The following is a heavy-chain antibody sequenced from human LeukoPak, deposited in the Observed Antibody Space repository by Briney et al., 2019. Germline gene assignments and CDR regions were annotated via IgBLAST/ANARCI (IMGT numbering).Heavy chain of an antibody. CDR1: GFTFNSYA. D-gene: IGHD6-19*01. CDR3: AKRNTSGWYYFDY. Sequence: GGSLRLSCAASGFTFNSYAMSWVRQATGKGLEWVSAIRDSGGRTYYADSVKGRFTISRDNSKNTLYLQMNSLRADDTAVYYCAKRNTSGWYYFDYWGQGTLVTVSS. V-gene: IGHV3-23*01. J-gene: IGHJ4*02. CDR2: IRDSGGRT.